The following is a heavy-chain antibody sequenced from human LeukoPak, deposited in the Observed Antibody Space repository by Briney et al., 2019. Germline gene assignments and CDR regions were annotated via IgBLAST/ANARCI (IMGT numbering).Heavy chain of an antibody. J-gene: IGHJ4*02. CDR3: GKTTVGYSSGQKPAWPVDF. CDR2: IFGSGGSP. V-gene: IGHV3-23*01. CDR1: GFTFGSHT. Sequence: GGSLRLSCEASGFTFGSHTMYWVRQAPGKGLEWVAGIFGSGGSPHYADSVKGRFTISRDNSRNTVYLQINSLRDDDTAVYYCGKTTVGYSSGQKPAWPVDFWGQGTLVTVSS. D-gene: IGHD5-18*01.